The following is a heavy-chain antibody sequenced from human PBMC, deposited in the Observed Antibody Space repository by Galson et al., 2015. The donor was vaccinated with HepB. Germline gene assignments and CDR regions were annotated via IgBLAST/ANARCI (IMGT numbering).Heavy chain of an antibody. Sequence: SLRLSCAASGFTFGDYAMSWVRQAPGKGLEWVGFIRSKAYGGTTEYAASVKGRFTISRDDSKSIAYLQMNSLKTEDTAVYYCTRRERWEFDYWGQGTLVTVSS. CDR1: GFTFGDYA. CDR3: TRRERWEFDY. D-gene: IGHD1-26*01. J-gene: IGHJ4*02. CDR2: IRSKAYGGTT. V-gene: IGHV3-49*04.